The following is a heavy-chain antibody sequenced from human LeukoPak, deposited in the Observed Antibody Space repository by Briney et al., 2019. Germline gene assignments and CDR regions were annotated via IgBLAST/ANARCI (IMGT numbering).Heavy chain of an antibody. J-gene: IGHJ6*03. CDR3: ARIGGSYCSGGSCYSYYYYMDV. CDR2: MNPNSGNT. CDR1: GYTFTGYY. D-gene: IGHD2-15*01. Sequence: GASVKVSCKASGYTFTGYYMHWVRQAPGQGLEWMGWMNPNSGNTGYAQKFQGRVTMTRNTSISTAYMELSSLRSEDTAVYYCARIGGSYCSGGSCYSYYYYMDVWGKGTTVTISS. V-gene: IGHV1-8*02.